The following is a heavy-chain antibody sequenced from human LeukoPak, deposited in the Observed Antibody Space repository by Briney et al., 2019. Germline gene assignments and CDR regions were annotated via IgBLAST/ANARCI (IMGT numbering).Heavy chain of an antibody. CDR3: ARSANPGVHDFDP. CDR2: ISSSSKI. D-gene: IGHD6-6*01. J-gene: IGHJ5*02. CDR1: GFAFRSYA. Sequence: PGGSLRLSCTASGFAFRSYAMAWVRQAPGEGLEWLSYISSSSKINYADSVKGRFTISRDNAKNSLYLQMISLRDEDTAVYYCARSANPGVHDFDPWGQGTLVTVSS. V-gene: IGHV3-48*02.